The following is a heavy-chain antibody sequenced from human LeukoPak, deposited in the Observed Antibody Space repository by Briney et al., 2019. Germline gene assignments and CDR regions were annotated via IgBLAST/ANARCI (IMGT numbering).Heavy chain of an antibody. J-gene: IGHJ4*02. CDR3: ARRGTSSSWAHFDY. CDR1: GFIFSNFV. D-gene: IGHD6-13*01. CDR2: IPTDETPT. Sequence: GGSLRLSCAASGFIFSNFVMHCVRQAPGKGLVWVSRIPTDETPTNYADSVQGRFTISRDNAKNTLYLQMNSLGAEDTAVYYCARRGTSSSWAHFDYWGQGTLVTVSS. V-gene: IGHV3-74*01.